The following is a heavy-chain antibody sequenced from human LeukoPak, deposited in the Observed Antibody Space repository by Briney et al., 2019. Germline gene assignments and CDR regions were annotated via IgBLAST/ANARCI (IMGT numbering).Heavy chain of an antibody. CDR1: GFTSSDYY. D-gene: IGHD3-22*01. V-gene: IGHV3-11*01. CDR2: ICDSGRTV. Sequence: GGSLRLSCAASGFTSSDYYMSWLRQAPGKGLEGVAYICDSGRTVYYADSVKGRFTISRDNAKNSVYLQMNNLRAEDTAVCYCARDRLGDYDHSGYYDKWGQGTLVTVS. J-gene: IGHJ4*02. CDR3: ARDRLGDYDHSGYYDK.